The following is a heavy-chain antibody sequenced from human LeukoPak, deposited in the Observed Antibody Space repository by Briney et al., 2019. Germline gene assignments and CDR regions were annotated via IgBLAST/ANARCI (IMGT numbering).Heavy chain of an antibody. CDR3: ARGAEMYYYGSGSYYGHDAFDI. V-gene: IGHV1-69*13. CDR1: GGTFSSYA. Sequence: EASVKVSCKASGGTFSSYATSWVRQAPGQGLEWMGGIIPIFGTANYAQKFQGRVTITADESTSTAYMELSSLRSEDTAVYYCARGAEMYYYGSGSYYGHDAFDIWGQGTMVTVSS. D-gene: IGHD3-10*01. J-gene: IGHJ3*02. CDR2: IIPIFGTA.